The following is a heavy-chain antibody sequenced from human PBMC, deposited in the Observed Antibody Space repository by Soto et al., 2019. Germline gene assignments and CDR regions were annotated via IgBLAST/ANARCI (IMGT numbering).Heavy chain of an antibody. J-gene: IGHJ6*04. Sequence: PSETLSLTCTVSGGSISSYYWSWIRQPAGKGLEWIGRIYTSGSTNYNPPLKSRVTMSVDTSKNQFSLKLSSVTAADTAVYYCARDLLAAGQQQAYYYYYGIDVAGKGTTVTVSS. CDR2: IYTSGST. CDR1: GGSISSYY. CDR3: ARDLLAAGQQQAYYYYYGIDV. V-gene: IGHV4-4*07. D-gene: IGHD6-13*01.